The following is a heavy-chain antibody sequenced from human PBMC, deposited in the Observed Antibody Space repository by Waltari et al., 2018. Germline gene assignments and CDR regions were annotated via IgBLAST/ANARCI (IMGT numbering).Heavy chain of an antibody. CDR1: GFTFTYSL. CDR2: IGTSRSHS. V-gene: IGHV3-11*06. Sequence: VQVVGAGGGLGNPGGALSPPRPASGFTFTYSLLCWVPAGPGKGRGGVSDIGTSRSHSSYADPVEGRFTISRDNAENSLDLHMNSLRVEDTAVYYCAKGATVTKGWPDYWGQGTLVTVSS. CDR3: AKGATVTKGWPDY. J-gene: IGHJ4*02. D-gene: IGHD4-17*01.